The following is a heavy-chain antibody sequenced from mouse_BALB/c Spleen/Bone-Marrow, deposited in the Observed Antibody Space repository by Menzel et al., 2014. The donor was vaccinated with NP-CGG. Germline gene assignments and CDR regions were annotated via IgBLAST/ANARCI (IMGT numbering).Heavy chain of an antibody. V-gene: IGHV7-3*02. CDR2: IRNKPNGYTT. D-gene: IGHD2-3*01. CDR3: ARDEGLLRFAY. CDR1: GFTFTDYY. Sequence: DVHLVESGGGLVQPGNSLRLSCATSGFTFTDYYMTWVRQPPGKELEWLAFIRNKPNGYTTEYNASVKGRFTISIDNSQSILYLQMNTLRAEDSATYYCARDEGLLRFAYWNQGTLVTVSA. J-gene: IGHJ3*01.